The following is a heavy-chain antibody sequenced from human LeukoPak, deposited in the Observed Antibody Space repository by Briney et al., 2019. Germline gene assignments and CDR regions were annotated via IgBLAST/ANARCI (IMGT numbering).Heavy chain of an antibody. V-gene: IGHV4-30-4*08. D-gene: IGHD1-14*01. J-gene: IGHJ3*02. CDR2: IYYSGST. CDR1: GGSISSGDYY. CDR3: ARGDRRNAFDI. Sequence: SETLSLTCTVSGGSISSGDYYWSWIRQPPGKGLEWIGYIYYSGSTYYNPSLKSRVTISVDTSKNQFSLKLSSVTAADTAVYYCARGDRRNAFDIWGQGTMVTVSS.